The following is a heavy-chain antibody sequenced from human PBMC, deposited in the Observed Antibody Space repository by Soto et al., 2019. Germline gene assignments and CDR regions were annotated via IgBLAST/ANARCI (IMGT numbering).Heavy chain of an antibody. CDR3: ARAEYSSSPQDY. Sequence: SETLSLTCNASGVAIRSLGSFWSWVRQAPGKGPEWIGDIFYSGSTHYNPSLKRRVTISVDTSKNQFSLKLSSVTAADTAVYYCARAEYSSSPQDYWGQGTLVTVSS. V-gene: IGHV4-30-4*08. D-gene: IGHD6-6*01. CDR1: GVAIRSLGSF. CDR2: IFYSGST. J-gene: IGHJ4*02.